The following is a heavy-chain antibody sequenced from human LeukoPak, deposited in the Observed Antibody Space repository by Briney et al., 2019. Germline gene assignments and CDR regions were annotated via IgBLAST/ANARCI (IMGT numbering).Heavy chain of an antibody. D-gene: IGHD6-6*01. V-gene: IGHV4-59*01. CDR2: IYYSGST. J-gene: IGHJ6*02. Sequence: SSETLSLTCAVYGGSFSGYYWSWIRQPPGKGLEWIGYIYYSGSTNYNPSLKSRVTISVDTSKNQFSLKLSSVTAADTAVYYCAREIRPSSSSPYYYYYGMDVWGQGTTVTVSS. CDR1: GGSFSGYY. CDR3: AREIRPSSSSPYYYYYGMDV.